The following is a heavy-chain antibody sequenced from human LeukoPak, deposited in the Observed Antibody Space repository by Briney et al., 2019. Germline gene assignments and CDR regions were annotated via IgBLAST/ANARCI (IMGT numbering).Heavy chain of an antibody. J-gene: IGHJ5*02. CDR3: ARVGLVEGYYYGSGSPSANWFDP. D-gene: IGHD3-10*01. Sequence: PSETLSLTCTVSGGSVSSGSYYWSWIRQPPGKGLEWIGYIYYSGSTDYNPSLKSRVTISVDTSKNQFSLKLSSVTAADTAVYYCARVGLVEGYYYGSGSPSANWFDPWGQGTLVTVSS. CDR1: GGSVSSGSYY. V-gene: IGHV4-61*01. CDR2: IYYSGST.